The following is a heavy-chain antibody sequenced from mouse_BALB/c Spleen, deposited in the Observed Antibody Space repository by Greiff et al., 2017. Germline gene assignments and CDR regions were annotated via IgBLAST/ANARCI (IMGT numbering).Heavy chain of an antibody. CDR3: ARVYRSWYFDV. J-gene: IGHJ1*01. Sequence: VESGGGLVKPGGSLKLSCAASGFTFSSYAMSWVRQSPEKRLEWVAEISSGGSYTYYPDTVTGRFTISRDNAKNTLYLEMSSLRSEDTAMYYCARVYRSWYFDVWGAGTTVTVSS. CDR1: GFTFSSYA. V-gene: IGHV5-9-4*01. CDR2: ISSGGSYT. D-gene: IGHD2-14*01.